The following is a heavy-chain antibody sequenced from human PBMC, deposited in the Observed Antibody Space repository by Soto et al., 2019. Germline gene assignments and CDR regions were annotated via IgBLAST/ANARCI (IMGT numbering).Heavy chain of an antibody. CDR3: ARDPNYYDSSGYFDY. V-gene: IGHV3-30*03. CDR1: GFTFSSYG. J-gene: IGHJ4*02. CDR2: ISYDGSNK. D-gene: IGHD3-22*01. Sequence: PXXSLRLSCAASGFTFSSYGMNWVLQAPGKGLEWVAVISYDGSNKYYADSVKGRFTISRDNSKNTLYPQMNSLRAEDTAVYYCARDPNYYDSSGYFDYWGQGTLVTVSS.